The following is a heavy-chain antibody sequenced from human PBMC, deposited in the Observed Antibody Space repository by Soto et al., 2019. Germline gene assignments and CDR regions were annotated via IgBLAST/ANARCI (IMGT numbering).Heavy chain of an antibody. CDR1: GFTFSSYG. CDR3: AKDGFYYGSGSYIPYPTYYYYYGMDV. J-gene: IGHJ6*02. CDR2: ISYDGSNK. D-gene: IGHD3-10*01. V-gene: IGHV3-30*18. Sequence: QVQLVESGGGVVQPGRSLRLSCAASGFTFSSYGMHWVRQAPGKGLEWVAVISYDGSNKYYADSVKGRFTISRDNSKNTLYLQMNSLRAEDTTVYYCAKDGFYYGSGSYIPYPTYYYYYGMDVWGQGTTVTVSS.